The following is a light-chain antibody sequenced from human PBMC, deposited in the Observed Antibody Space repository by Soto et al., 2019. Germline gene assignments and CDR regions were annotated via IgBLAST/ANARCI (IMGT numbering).Light chain of an antibody. CDR3: QQYNNS. Sequence: DIQMTQFPSTLSASVGDRVTITCRASQSISTWLAWYQQKPGKAPKLLIYKASSLESGVPSRFSGSGSGTEFTLTISSLQPDDFATHYCQQYNNSFGQGTKVEI. J-gene: IGKJ1*01. CDR2: KAS. V-gene: IGKV1-5*03. CDR1: QSISTW.